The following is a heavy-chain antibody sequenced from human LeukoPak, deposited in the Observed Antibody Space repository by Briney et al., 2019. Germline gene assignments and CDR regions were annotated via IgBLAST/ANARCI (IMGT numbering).Heavy chain of an antibody. CDR1: GFTFSSYG. V-gene: IGHV3-30*02. D-gene: IGHD5-18*01. Sequence: AGGCLRLSCPASGFTFSSYGMHWVRQAPGKGLEWVAFIRYDGSNAYYADSVKGRFTISRDNSKNTLYLQMNSLRAGDTAVYYCAKDLRGYSYGYYFDYWGQGTLVTVSS. CDR3: AKDLRGYSYGYYFDY. J-gene: IGHJ4*02. CDR2: IRYDGSNA.